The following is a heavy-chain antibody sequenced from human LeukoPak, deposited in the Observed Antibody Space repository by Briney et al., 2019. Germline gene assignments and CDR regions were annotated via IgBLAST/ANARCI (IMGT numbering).Heavy chain of an antibody. Sequence: SETLSLTCTVSGGSISSYYWSWIRRPPGKGLEWIGYIYYSGSTNYNPSLKSRVTISVDTSKNQFSLKLSSVTAADTAVYYCARRDPRWGDKTGSQGAFDIWGQGTMVTVSS. CDR1: GGSISSYY. CDR3: ARRDPRWGDKTGSQGAFDI. CDR2: IYYSGST. J-gene: IGHJ3*02. D-gene: IGHD1-26*01. V-gene: IGHV4-59*01.